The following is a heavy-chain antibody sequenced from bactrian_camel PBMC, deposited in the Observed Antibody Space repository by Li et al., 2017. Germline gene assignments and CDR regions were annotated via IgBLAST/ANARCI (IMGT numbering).Heavy chain of an antibody. J-gene: IGHJ6*01. Sequence: HVQLVESGGGSVETGGSLKLSCAASGYIFSSCDWAWYRQVPGKERELVASITLSGRAYYADSVKGRFTISQDNAKNTVYMQMNSLKPEDTAMYYCAARGPYCYTKLSVADFTYWGQGTQVTVS. D-gene: IGHD2*01. CDR2: ITLSGRA. CDR3: AARGPYCYTKLSVADFTY. CDR1: GYIFSSCD. V-gene: IGHV3S53*01.